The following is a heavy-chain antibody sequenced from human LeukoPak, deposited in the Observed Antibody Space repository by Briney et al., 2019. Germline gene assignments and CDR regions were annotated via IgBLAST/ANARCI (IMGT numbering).Heavy chain of an antibody. CDR1: GYTFTSYA. D-gene: IGHD5-18*01. CDR3: ARDCRVTENWFDP. CDR2: INAGNGNT. J-gene: IGHJ5*02. V-gene: IGHV1-3*01. Sequence: ASVKVSCKASGYTFTSYAMHWVRQAPGQRLEWMGWINAGNGNTKYSQKFQGRVTITRNTSASTAYMELSSLRSEDTAVYYCARDCRVTENWFDPWGQGTLVTVSS.